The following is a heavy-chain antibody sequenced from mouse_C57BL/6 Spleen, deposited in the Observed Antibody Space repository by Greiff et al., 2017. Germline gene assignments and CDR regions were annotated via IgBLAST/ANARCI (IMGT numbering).Heavy chain of an antibody. V-gene: IGHV1-81*01. CDR2: IYPRSGNT. Sequence: VKLMESGAELARPGASVKLSCKASGYTFTSYGISWVKQRTGQGLEWIGEIYPRSGNTYYNEKFKGKATLTADKSSSTAYMELRSLTSEDSAVYFCARDEWFAYWGQGTLVTVSA. J-gene: IGHJ3*01. CDR1: GYTFTSYG. CDR3: ARDEWFAY.